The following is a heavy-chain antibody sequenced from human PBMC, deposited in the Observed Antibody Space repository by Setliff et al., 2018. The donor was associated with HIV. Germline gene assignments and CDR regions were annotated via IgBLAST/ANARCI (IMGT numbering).Heavy chain of an antibody. J-gene: IGHJ6*03. D-gene: IGHD2-2*01. CDR3: ARELQLHTPPYCYPMDV. CDR1: GGSTSTYY. Sequence: SETLSLTCTISGGSTSTYYWGWFRQSPGVGLEWIGIMSYSGNTYYSPSLKSRVTISVDTSQNQFSLKLNSVTAADTAVYYCARELQLHTPPYCYPMDVWGNGTTVTVSS. V-gene: IGHV4-39*02. CDR2: MSYSGNT.